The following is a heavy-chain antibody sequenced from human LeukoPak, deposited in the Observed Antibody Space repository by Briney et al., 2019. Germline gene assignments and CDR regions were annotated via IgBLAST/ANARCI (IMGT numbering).Heavy chain of an antibody. D-gene: IGHD2-2*01. V-gene: IGHV4-31*03. CDR3: ARGSTLLYYYYYGMDV. Sequence: SETLSLTCTVSGGSISSGGYYWSWIRQHPGKGLEWIGYIYYSGSTYYNPSLKSRVTISVDTSKNQFSLKLSSVTAADTAVYYCARGSTLLYYYYYGMDVWGQGTTVTVSS. CDR1: GGSISSGGYY. CDR2: IYYSGST. J-gene: IGHJ6*02.